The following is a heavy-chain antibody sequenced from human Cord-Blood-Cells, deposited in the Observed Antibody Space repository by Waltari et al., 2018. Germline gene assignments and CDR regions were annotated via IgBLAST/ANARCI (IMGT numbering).Heavy chain of an antibody. CDR2: IIPILGIA. V-gene: IGHV1-69*09. Sequence: QVQLVQSGAEVKKPGSSVKVSCKASGGTFSSYAISWVRQAPGQGLEWMGRIIPILGIANYAQKFQGRVTITADKSTSTAYMELSSLRSEDTAVYYCASYGTAMVTDGAFDYWGQGTLVTVSS. D-gene: IGHD5-18*01. J-gene: IGHJ4*02. CDR3: ASYGTAMVTDGAFDY. CDR1: GGTFSSYA.